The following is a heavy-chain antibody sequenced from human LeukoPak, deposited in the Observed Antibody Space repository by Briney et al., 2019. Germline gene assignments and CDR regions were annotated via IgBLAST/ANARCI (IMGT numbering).Heavy chain of an antibody. CDR3: ARDLSLYCSGGSCYSLNY. D-gene: IGHD2-15*01. CDR2: IYSGGST. Sequence: GGSLRLSCAASGFTVSSNYMSWVRQAPGKGLEWVSVIYSGGSTYYADSVKGRFTISRDNSKNTLYLQMNSLRAEDTAVYYCARDLSLYCSGGSCYSLNYWGQGTLVTVSS. CDR1: GFTVSSNY. J-gene: IGHJ4*02. V-gene: IGHV3-66*01.